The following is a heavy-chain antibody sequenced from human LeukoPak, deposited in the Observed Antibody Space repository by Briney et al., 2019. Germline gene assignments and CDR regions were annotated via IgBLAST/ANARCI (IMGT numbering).Heavy chain of an antibody. CDR3: ASPAIESSSYYFDY. V-gene: IGHV7-4-1*02. CDR1: GYTFTSYA. CDR2: INTNTGNP. D-gene: IGHD6-6*01. J-gene: IGHJ4*02. Sequence: ASVKVSCKASGYTFTSYAMNWVRQAPGQGLEWMGWINTNTGNPTYAQGFTGRFVFSLDTSVSTAYLQISSLKAEDTAVYYCASPAIESSSYYFDYWGQGTLVTVSS.